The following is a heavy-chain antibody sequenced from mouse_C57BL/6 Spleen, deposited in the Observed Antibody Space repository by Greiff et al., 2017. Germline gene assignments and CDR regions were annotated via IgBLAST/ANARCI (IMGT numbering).Heavy chain of an antibody. CDR2: INTYSGVP. Sequence: QIQLVQSGPELKKPGETVKISCKASGYTFTTYGMSWVKQAPGKGLKWMGWINTYSGVPTYADDFKGRFAFSLETSASTAYLQINNLKNEDTATYFCARWGVVATDWYFDVWGTGTTVTVSS. CDR1: GYTFTTYG. D-gene: IGHD1-1*01. J-gene: IGHJ1*03. V-gene: IGHV9-3*01. CDR3: ARWGVVATDWYFDV.